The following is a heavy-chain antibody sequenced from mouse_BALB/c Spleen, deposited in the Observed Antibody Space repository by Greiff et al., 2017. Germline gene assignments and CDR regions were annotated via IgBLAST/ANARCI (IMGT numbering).Heavy chain of an antibody. Sequence: EVQRVESGPGLVKPSQSLSLTCSVTGYSITSGYYWNWIRQFPGNKLEWMGYISYDGSNNYNPSLKNRISITRDTSKNQFFLKLNSVTTEDTATYYCATYDGYYCAMDYWGQGTSVTVSS. D-gene: IGHD2-3*01. CDR3: ATYDGYYCAMDY. CDR1: GYSITSGYY. V-gene: IGHV3-6*02. J-gene: IGHJ4*01. CDR2: ISYDGSN.